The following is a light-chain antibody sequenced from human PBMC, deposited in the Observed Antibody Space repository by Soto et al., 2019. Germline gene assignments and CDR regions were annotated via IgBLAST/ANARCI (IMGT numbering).Light chain of an antibody. CDR3: QQANSFPIT. Sequence: DIQMTQSPPCVSASVGDRVTITCRASQDVGKWLAWYQQXPGKXPTLLIHGASSLQSGVPPRYSGSGYGTDFTLTISSLQPEDFATYYCQQANSFPITFGQGTRLEIK. J-gene: IGKJ5*01. CDR1: QDVGKW. CDR2: GAS. V-gene: IGKV1-12*01.